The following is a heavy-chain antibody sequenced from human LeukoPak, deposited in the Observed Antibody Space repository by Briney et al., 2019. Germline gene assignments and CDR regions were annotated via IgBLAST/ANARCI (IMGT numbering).Heavy chain of an antibody. V-gene: IGHV3-74*01. D-gene: IGHD3-10*01. CDR1: GFTFSSYW. CDR3: ARDSHYLPDY. J-gene: IGHJ4*02. CDR2: IISDGSSA. Sequence: GGSLRLSCAASGFTFSSYWMHWVRQAPGKGLVWVSRIISDGSSASYADSVKGRFTISRDNAKNTLYLQINSLRAEDTAVYYCARDSHYLPDYWSQGTLVTVSS.